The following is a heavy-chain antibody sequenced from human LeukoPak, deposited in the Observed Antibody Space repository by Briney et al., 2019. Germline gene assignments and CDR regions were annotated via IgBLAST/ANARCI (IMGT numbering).Heavy chain of an antibody. V-gene: IGHV3-21*01. J-gene: IGHJ6*02. CDR2: ISSTSTYI. CDR3: ARIDSYYGMDV. CDR1: GFTFRTYT. Sequence: PGGSLRLSCAASGFTFRTYTMNWVRQAPGKGLEWVSSISSTSTYIYYADSVKGRFTLSRGNAKNSLYLQMNSLRAEDTAVYYCARIDSYYGMDVWGQGTTVTVSS.